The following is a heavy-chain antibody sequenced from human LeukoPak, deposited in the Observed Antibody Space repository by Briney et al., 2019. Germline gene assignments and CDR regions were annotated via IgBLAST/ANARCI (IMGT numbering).Heavy chain of an antibody. Sequence: SETLSLTCTVSGGSISSSSYYWGWIRQPPGKGLEWIGSIYYSGSTYYNPPLKSRVTISVDTSKNQFSLKLSSVTAADTAVYYCARAGVLVGATLYYFDYWGQGTLVTVSS. CDR2: IYYSGST. D-gene: IGHD1-26*01. CDR3: ARAGVLVGATLYYFDY. CDR1: GGSISSSSYY. V-gene: IGHV4-39*07. J-gene: IGHJ4*02.